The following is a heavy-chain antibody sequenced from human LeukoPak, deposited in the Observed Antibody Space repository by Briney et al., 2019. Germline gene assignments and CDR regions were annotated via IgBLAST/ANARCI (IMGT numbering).Heavy chain of an antibody. V-gene: IGHV4-34*01. CDR2: INHSGST. J-gene: IGHJ4*02. CDR3: ARGPSPYDSSGFHFDY. Sequence: SETLSLTCAVYGGSFSGYYWSWIRQPPGKGLEWIGEINHSGSTNYNPSLKSRVTISVDTSKNQFSLKLSSVTAADTAVYYCARGPSPYDSSGFHFDYWGQGTLVTVSS. CDR1: GGSFSGYY. D-gene: IGHD3-22*01.